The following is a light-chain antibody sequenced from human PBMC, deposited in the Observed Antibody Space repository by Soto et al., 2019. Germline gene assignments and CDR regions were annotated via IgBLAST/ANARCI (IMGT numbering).Light chain of an antibody. J-gene: IGLJ3*02. CDR1: TGAVTSGHY. CDR2: DTS. CDR3: LLYYGDTIM. V-gene: IGLV7-46*01. Sequence: QTVVTQEPSLTVSPGGTVTLTCGSSTGAVTSGHYPYWFQQKPGQAPRTLIYDTSNKHSWTPARFSGSLLGGKAALTLSGVQPEDEAEYYCLLYYGDTIMFGGGTKVTVL.